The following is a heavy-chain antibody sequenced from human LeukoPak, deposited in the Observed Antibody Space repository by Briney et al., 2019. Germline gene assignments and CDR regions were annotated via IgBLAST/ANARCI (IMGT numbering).Heavy chain of an antibody. J-gene: IGHJ3*02. CDR3: ARAPDYGDYVGAFDI. CDR1: GGSISGSNYY. Sequence: PSETLSLTCTVSGGSISGSNYYWGWIRQSPGKGLEWIGYIYYSGSTNYNPSLKSRVTISVDTSKNQFSLKLSSVTAADTAVYYCARAPDYGDYVGAFDIWGQGTMVTVSS. CDR2: IYYSGST. V-gene: IGHV4-61*05. D-gene: IGHD4-17*01.